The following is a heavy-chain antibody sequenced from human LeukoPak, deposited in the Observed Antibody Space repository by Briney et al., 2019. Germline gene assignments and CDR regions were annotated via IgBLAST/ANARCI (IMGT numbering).Heavy chain of an antibody. Sequence: PGRSLRLSCAASGFTFSSYAMHWVRQAPGKGLEWVAVISYDGSNKYYADSVKGRSTISRDSSKNTLYLQMNSLRAEDTAVYYCARASGSYSPFDYWGQGTLVTVSS. D-gene: IGHD1-26*01. CDR1: GFTFSSYA. CDR2: ISYDGSNK. CDR3: ARASGSYSPFDY. V-gene: IGHV3-30*04. J-gene: IGHJ4*02.